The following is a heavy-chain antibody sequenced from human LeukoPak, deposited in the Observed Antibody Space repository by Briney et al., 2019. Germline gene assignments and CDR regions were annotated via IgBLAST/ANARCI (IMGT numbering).Heavy chain of an antibody. CDR2: VDHTGST. CDR1: DDSITMYY. V-gene: IGHV4-59*01. Sequence: SETLSLTCAVSDDSITMYYWTWIRQPPGKGLEWIGYVDHTGSTNFNPSLNGRVSISRDTSKNLFSLRLRSVTAADTGVYFCARGRVSSSTWYSTYYYYFYMDVWGKGTTVTVSS. J-gene: IGHJ6*03. CDR3: ARGRVSSSTWYSTYYYYFYMDV. D-gene: IGHD1-1*01.